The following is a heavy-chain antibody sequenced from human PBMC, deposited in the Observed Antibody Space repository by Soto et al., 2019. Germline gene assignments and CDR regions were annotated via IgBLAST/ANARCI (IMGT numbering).Heavy chain of an antibody. CDR2: INWNGGSK. J-gene: IGHJ4*02. V-gene: IGHV3-20*04. CDR3: ARATQSYYDTSVYYSYAH. CDR1: GFTFDEYA. Sequence: PGGSLRLSCAASGFTFDEYALTWVRQAPGKGLEWVAGINWNGGSKGYADSVKGRFTISRDNAKSSLYLQMNNLRAEDTAFYFCARATQSYYDTSVYYSYAHWGQGAQVTSPQ. D-gene: IGHD3-22*01.